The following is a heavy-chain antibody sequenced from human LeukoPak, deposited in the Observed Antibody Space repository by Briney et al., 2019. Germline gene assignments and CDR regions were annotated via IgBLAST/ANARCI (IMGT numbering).Heavy chain of an antibody. V-gene: IGHV4-59*01. D-gene: IGHD4-17*01. J-gene: IGHJ3*02. Sequence: SETLSLTCTVSGGSISSYYWSWIRQPPGKGLEWIGYIYYSGSTNYNPSLKSRVTISVDTSKSQFSLKLSSVTAADTAVYYCARDRHDYGDYVAFDIWGQGTMVTVSS. CDR1: GGSISSYY. CDR3: ARDRHDYGDYVAFDI. CDR2: IYYSGST.